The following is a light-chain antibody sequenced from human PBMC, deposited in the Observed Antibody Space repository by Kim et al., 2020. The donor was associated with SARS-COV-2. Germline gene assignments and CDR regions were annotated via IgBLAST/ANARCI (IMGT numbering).Light chain of an antibody. V-gene: IGLV2-8*01. CDR1: SSDVGGWNY. Sequence: GQSVTISCTGASSDVGGWNYVSWYQHHPGRAPKLMIYEVTRRPSGVPDRFSGSKSGNTASLTVSGLQAEDEADYYCSSYAGSNTVVFGTGTKVTV. J-gene: IGLJ1*01. CDR3: SSYAGSNTVV. CDR2: EVT.